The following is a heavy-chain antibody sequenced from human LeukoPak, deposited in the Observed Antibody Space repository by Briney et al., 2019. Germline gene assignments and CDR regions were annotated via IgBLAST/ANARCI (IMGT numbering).Heavy chain of an antibody. Sequence: GGSLRLSCAASGFTFSDYYMSWIRQAPGKGLEWVSYISSSGITIYYADSVKGRFTISRDNAKNSLYLQMNSLRAEDTAVYYCARDSEAYCSGGSCSMFDYWGQGTPVTVSS. D-gene: IGHD2-15*01. CDR2: ISSSGITI. CDR1: GFTFSDYY. CDR3: ARDSEAYCSGGSCSMFDY. V-gene: IGHV3-11*04. J-gene: IGHJ4*02.